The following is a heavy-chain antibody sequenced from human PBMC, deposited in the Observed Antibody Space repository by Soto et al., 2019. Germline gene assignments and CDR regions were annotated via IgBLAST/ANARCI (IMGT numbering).Heavy chain of an antibody. Sequence: ASVKVSCKASGGTFSSYATDWVRQAPGQGLEWMGGIIPLFGTTNYXXKLXXXXXXXXXXXXXXAYMELSTLTSEDAAVYYCAXXXXXGSEYNYYYYGMDVWGQGTTVTVSS. J-gene: IGHJ6*02. CDR1: GGTFSSYA. CDR2: IIPLFGTT. CDR3: AXXXXXGSEYNYYYYGMDV. D-gene: IGHD5-12*01. V-gene: IGHV1-69*13.